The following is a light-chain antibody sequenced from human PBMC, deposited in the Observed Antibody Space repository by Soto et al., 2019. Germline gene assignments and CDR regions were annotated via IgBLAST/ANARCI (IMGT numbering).Light chain of an antibody. V-gene: IGLV2-14*01. J-gene: IGLJ2*01. CDR2: DVS. CDR3: CSYAINTHVV. Sequence: QSVLTQPASVSASPGQSITIACTGTSSDVGGYNYVSWYQQHPSKAPKLMIYDVSNPPSGVSNRFAGSKSGNTASLTISRLQDEDEADYYCCSYAINTHVVFGGGTQLTVL. CDR1: SSDVGGYNY.